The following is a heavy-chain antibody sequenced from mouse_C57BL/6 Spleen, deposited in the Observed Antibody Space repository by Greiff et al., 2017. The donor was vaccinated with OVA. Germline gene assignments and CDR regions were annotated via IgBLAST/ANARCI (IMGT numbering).Heavy chain of an antibody. CDR1: GYTFTSYW. Sequence: QVQLQQPGAELVKPGASVKLSCKASGYTFTSYWMHWVKQRPGQGLEWIGMIHPNSGSTNYNEKFKSKATLTVDKSSSTAYMQLSSLTSEDSAVYYCAREDYYDYDGEGFDYWGQGTTLTVSS. CDR3: AREDYYDYDGEGFDY. V-gene: IGHV1-64*01. CDR2: IHPNSGST. D-gene: IGHD2-4*01. J-gene: IGHJ2*01.